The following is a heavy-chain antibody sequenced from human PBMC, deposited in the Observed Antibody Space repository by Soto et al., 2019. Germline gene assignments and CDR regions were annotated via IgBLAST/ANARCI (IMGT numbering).Heavy chain of an antibody. CDR3: AKIKGPAGTWYYFDY. Sequence: SGGSLRLSCAASGFTFDTNGMTWVRQVPGKGLEWVSAISAGGTTTYYADPVKGRFTISRDNSRNMLYLQMNSLRAEDTAVYYCAKIKGPAGTWYYFDYWGQGTLVTVSS. J-gene: IGHJ4*02. CDR1: GFTFDTNG. CDR2: ISAGGTTT. V-gene: IGHV3-23*01. D-gene: IGHD6-13*01.